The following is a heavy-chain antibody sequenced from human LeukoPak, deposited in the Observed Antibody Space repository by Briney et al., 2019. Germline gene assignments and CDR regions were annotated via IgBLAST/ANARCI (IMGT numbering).Heavy chain of an antibody. V-gene: IGHV1-18*01. CDR2: ISAYNGNT. Sequence: ASVKVSCKASAYTFTSYGISWVRQAPGQGLEGVGWISAYNGNTNYAQKLQGRVTMTTDTSTSTAYMELRSLRSDDTAVYYCARGASRGSQYYWGQGTLVTVSS. CDR1: AYTFTSYG. CDR3: ARGASRGSQYY. D-gene: IGHD1-26*01. J-gene: IGHJ4*02.